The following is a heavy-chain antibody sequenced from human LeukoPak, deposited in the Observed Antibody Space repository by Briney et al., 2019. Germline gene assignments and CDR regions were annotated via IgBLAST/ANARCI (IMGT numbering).Heavy chain of an antibody. J-gene: IGHJ4*02. CDR2: IYTIGRT. V-gene: IGHV4-4*07. CDR1: GGSISSYY. CDR3: ARSAGTYLHHDY. Sequence: PSETLSLTCTVSGGSISSYYWSWIRQPAGKGLEWIGRIYTIGRTNYNPSLKSRVTMSVDTSKNQFSQKLSSVTAADTAVYYCARSAGTYLHHDYWGQGTLVTVSS. D-gene: IGHD3-10*01.